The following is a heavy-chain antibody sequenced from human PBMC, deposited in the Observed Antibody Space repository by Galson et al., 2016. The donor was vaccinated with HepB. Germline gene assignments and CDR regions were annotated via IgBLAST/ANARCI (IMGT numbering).Heavy chain of an antibody. D-gene: IGHD3-22*01. J-gene: IGHJ4*02. CDR3: ATYSSGGTDY. CDR2: IIYSGST. Sequence: SETLSLTCTVSGGSISSYYWSWIRQPPGKGLEFIGYIIYSGSTNYNPSLKSRVTISLDTSKNQFSLKVSSATAADTAVYYCATYSSGGTDYWGQGTLVTVSS. V-gene: IGHV4-59*01. CDR1: GGSISSYY.